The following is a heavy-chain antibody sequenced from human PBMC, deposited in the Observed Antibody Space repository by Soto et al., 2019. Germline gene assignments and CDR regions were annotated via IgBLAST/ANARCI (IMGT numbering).Heavy chain of an antibody. D-gene: IGHD5-18*01. CDR3: AKGTVDTAIVYYFDY. CDR2: ISYDGSNK. Sequence: GGSLRLSCAASGFTFSSYGMHWVRQAPGKGLEWVAVISYDGSNKYYADSVKGRFTISRDNSKNTLYLQMNSLRAEDTAVYYCAKGTVDTAIVYYFDYCGQGTLVTVSS. J-gene: IGHJ4*02. CDR1: GFTFSSYG. V-gene: IGHV3-30*18.